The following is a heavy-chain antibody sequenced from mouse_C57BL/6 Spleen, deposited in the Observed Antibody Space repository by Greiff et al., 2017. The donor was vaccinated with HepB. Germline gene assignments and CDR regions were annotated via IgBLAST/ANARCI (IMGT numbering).Heavy chain of an antibody. CDR2: IDPSDSYT. J-gene: IGHJ2*01. CDR1: GYTFTSYW. Sequence: VQLQQPGAELVMPGASVKLSCKASGYTFTSYWMHWVKQRPGQGLEWIGEIDPSDSYTNYNQKFKGKSTLTGDKSSSTAYMQLSSLTSEDSAVYYCARGYGNYVGYYFDYWGQGTTLTVSS. V-gene: IGHV1-69*01. D-gene: IGHD2-10*02. CDR3: ARGYGNYVGYYFDY.